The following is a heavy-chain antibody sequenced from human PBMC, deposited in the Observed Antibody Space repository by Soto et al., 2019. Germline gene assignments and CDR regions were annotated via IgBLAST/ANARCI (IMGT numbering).Heavy chain of an antibody. Sequence: SQTLSLTCAISGDSVSSNSVAWNWIRQSPSRGLEWLGRTYYRSKWYNDYAVSVKSRITINPDTSKNQFSLQLNSVTPEDTAVYYCARAEVRGWGPNFDYWGQGTLVTVSS. D-gene: IGHD3-10*01. CDR2: TYYRSKWYN. J-gene: IGHJ4*02. CDR1: GDSVSSNSVA. CDR3: ARAEVRGWGPNFDY. V-gene: IGHV6-1*01.